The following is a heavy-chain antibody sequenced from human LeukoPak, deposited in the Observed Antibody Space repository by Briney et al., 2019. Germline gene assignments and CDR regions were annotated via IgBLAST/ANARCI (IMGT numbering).Heavy chain of an antibody. V-gene: IGHV4-61*02. Sequence: PSETLSLTCTVSGGSISSGSYYWSWIRQPAGKGLEWIGRIYTSGSTNYNPSLKSRVTISVDTSKNQFSLKLSSLTAADTAVYYCARGRHGLQPFDYWGQGTLVTVSS. CDR3: ARGRHGLQPFDY. D-gene: IGHD4-17*01. CDR2: IYTSGST. CDR1: GGSISSGSYY. J-gene: IGHJ4*02.